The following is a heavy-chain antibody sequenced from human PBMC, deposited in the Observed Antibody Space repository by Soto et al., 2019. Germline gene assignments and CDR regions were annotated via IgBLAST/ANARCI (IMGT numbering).Heavy chain of an antibody. CDR3: ARHHLNYDYVWGSYRTVGGMDV. Sequence: PGESLKISCKGSGYSFTSYWIGWVRQMPGKGLEWMGIIYPGDSDTRYSPSFQGQVTISADKSISTAYLQWSSLKASDTAMYYCARHHLNYDYVWGSYRTVGGMDVRGQGTTVTVSS. D-gene: IGHD3-16*02. CDR2: IYPGDSDT. V-gene: IGHV5-51*01. J-gene: IGHJ6*02. CDR1: GYSFTSYW.